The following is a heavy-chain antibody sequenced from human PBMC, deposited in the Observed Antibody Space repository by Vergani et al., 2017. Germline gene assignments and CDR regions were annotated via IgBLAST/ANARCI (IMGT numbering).Heavy chain of an antibody. CDR1: GYTFTSYY. D-gene: IGHD3-10*01. J-gene: IGHJ4*02. CDR3: ARLHGGYLYY. Sequence: QVQLVQSGAEVKKPGASVKVSCKASGYTFTSYYMHWVRQAPGQGLEWMGIINPSGGSTSYAQKFQSRVTMTRDTSTSTVYMELSSLRSEDTVVYYCARLHGGYLYYWGQGTLVTVSS. V-gene: IGHV1-46*03. CDR2: INPSGGST.